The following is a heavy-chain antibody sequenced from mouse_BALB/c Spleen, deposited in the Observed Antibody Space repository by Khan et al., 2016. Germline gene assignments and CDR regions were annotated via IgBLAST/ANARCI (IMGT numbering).Heavy chain of an antibody. J-gene: IGHJ4*01. CDR3: ARTGDYPYYAMDY. D-gene: IGHD2-13*01. CDR1: GYTFTNYG. V-gene: IGHV9-3*02. Sequence: QIQLVQSGPELKKPGETVKISCKASGYTFTNYGMNWVKQAPGKGLKWMGWINSNTGEPTYAEEFKGRFAFSLETSASTAYLQLNNLKNEDTATYCCARTGDYPYYAMDYGGQGTSVTVSS. CDR2: INSNTGEP.